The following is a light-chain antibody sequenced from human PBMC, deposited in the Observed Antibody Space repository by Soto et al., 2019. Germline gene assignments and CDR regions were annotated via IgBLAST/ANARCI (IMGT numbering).Light chain of an antibody. CDR3: QQFYTTLGT. CDR1: QSVLYSSNNKNY. CDR2: WAS. Sequence: DIVMTQSPDSLAVSLGERATINCKSSQSVLYSSNNKNYLAWYQQKPGQPPRKLISWASARESGVPDRFSGSGSRTDFTLTISSLQAEDVAVYYCQQFYTTLGTFGQGTKLEIK. J-gene: IGKJ2*01. V-gene: IGKV4-1*01.